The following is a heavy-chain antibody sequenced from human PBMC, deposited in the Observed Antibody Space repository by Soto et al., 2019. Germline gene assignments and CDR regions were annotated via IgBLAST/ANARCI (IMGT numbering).Heavy chain of an antibody. D-gene: IGHD3-10*01. V-gene: IGHV3-23*01. CDR2: ISDSGGST. Sequence: EVQLLESGGGLVQPGGSLRVSCAASGFTFRGQAMGWVRQAPGKGLEWVSSISDSGGSTYYADSVKGRFTISRDNSKNTLYLQMNSLRAEDTAVYYCAKDYGSGSYGPWGQGTLVTVSS. J-gene: IGHJ5*02. CDR3: AKDYGSGSYGP. CDR1: GFTFRGQA.